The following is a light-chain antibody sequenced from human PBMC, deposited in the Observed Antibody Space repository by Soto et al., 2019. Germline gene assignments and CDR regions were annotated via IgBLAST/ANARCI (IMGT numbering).Light chain of an antibody. CDR2: DVS. Sequence: QSALTQPASVSGSPGQSITISCTGTSSDVGGYNYVSWYQQHPGKAPKLMIYDVSNRPSGVSNRFSGSKSGNTASLTISGLQAEDEASYYGSSYTCSSTLVFGGGTKLTVL. V-gene: IGLV2-14*01. CDR3: SSYTCSSTLV. CDR1: SSDVGGYNY. J-gene: IGLJ2*01.